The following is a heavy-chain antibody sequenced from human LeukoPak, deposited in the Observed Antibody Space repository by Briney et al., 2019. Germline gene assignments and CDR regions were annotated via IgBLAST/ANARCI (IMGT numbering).Heavy chain of an antibody. V-gene: IGHV1-8*01. CDR3: ARVYSSSWYYYYGMDV. Sequence: ASVKVSCKASGYTFTSYDINWVRQAPGQGLEWMGWMNPNSGNTGYAQKFQGRVTMTRNTSISTAYMELSSLRSEDTAVYYCARVYSSSWYYYYGMDVWGQGTTVTVSS. D-gene: IGHD6-13*01. CDR1: GYTFTSYD. J-gene: IGHJ6*02. CDR2: MNPNSGNT.